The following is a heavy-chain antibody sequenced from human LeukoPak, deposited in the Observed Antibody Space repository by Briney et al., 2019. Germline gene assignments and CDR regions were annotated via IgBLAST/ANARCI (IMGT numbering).Heavy chain of an antibody. D-gene: IGHD6-13*01. CDR3: ARVSTSWYQDWYFDL. J-gene: IGHJ2*01. V-gene: IGHV4-59*01. Sequence: SETLSLTCTVSGGSISNYYWNWIRQPPGKGLEWIGYIYYTGSTNYNPSLKSRVTMSVDTSKNQFSLNLRSVTPEDTAVYYCARVSTSWYQDWYFDLWGRGTLVTVSS. CDR2: IYYTGST. CDR1: GGSISNYY.